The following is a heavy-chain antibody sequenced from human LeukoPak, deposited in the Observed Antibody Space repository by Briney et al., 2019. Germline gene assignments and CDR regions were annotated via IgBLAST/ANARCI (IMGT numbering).Heavy chain of an antibody. J-gene: IGHJ5*02. D-gene: IGHD2-8*01. CDR1: GYSISSGYY. CDR2: IYHSGST. V-gene: IGHV4-38-2*01. CDR3: ARTIGLMVYAGMLDWSDP. Sequence: PSETLSLTCAVSGYSISSGYYWGWIRQPPGKGLEWIGSIYHSGSTYYNPSLKSRVTMSVDTSKNQFSLKLSSVTAADTTVYYCARTIGLMVYAGMLDWSDPWGQGTLVTVSS.